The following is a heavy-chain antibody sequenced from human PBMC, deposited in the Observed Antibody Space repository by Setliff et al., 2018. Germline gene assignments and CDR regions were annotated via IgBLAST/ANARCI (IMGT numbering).Heavy chain of an antibody. Sequence: ASVKVSCKASGYTFTSYDINWVRQATGQGLEWMGWMNPNSGNTGYAQKFQGRVTMTRNTSISTAYMELSSLRSEDTAVYYCARTNNYYDSSGYYYVIDYWGQGTLVTVS. D-gene: IGHD3-22*01. J-gene: IGHJ4*02. V-gene: IGHV1-8*01. CDR3: ARTNNYYDSSGYYYVIDY. CDR1: GYTFTSYD. CDR2: MNPNSGNT.